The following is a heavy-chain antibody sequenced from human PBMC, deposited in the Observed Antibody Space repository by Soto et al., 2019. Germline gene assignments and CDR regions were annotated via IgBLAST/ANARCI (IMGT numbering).Heavy chain of an antibody. CDR1: GGTFSSYA. CDR2: IIPIFGTA. J-gene: IGHJ4*02. Sequence: ASVKVSCKASGGTFSSYAISWVRQAPGQGLEWMGGIIPIFGTANYAQKFQGRVTITADESTSTAYMELSSLRSEDTAVYYCTTVTTPTHPTFDYWGQGTLVTVSS. CDR3: TTVTTPTHPTFDY. D-gene: IGHD4-17*01. V-gene: IGHV1-69*13.